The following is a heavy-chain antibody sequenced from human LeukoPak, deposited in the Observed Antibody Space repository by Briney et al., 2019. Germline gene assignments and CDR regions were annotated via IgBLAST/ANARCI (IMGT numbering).Heavy chain of an antibody. V-gene: IGHV3-11*01. J-gene: IGHJ6*02. CDR3: ARCDDAGSNYPLGGMDV. CDR1: GFTFSDYY. CDR2: ISSSGSTI. Sequence: GGSLRLSCAASGFTFSDYYMSWIRQAPGKGLEWVSYISSSGSTIYYAVSLKGQFTSSRVNAHNSLYLQTDSLRAEDTGVYYWARCDDAGSNYPLGGMDVWGQGPTVTVS. D-gene: IGHD3-10*01.